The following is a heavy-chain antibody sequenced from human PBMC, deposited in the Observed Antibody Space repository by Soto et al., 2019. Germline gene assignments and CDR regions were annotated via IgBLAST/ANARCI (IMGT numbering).Heavy chain of an antibody. CDR1: GFTFSDYA. CDR2: ITGTGGNT. CDR3: AKDTRFVVVVAASF. D-gene: IGHD2-15*01. V-gene: IGHV3-23*01. J-gene: IGHJ4*02. Sequence: PGGSLRLSCVTSGFTFSDYALSWVRQAPGKGLEWVSTITGTGGNTYYADSVKGRFTISRDNSKNTLYLQMNSLRPEDTAVYYCAKDTRFVVVVAASFWGQGTLVTVSS.